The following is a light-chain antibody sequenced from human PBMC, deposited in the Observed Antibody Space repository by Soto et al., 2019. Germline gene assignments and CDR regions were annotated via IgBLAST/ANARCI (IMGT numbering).Light chain of an antibody. CDR2: AAS. V-gene: IGKV1-39*01. Sequence: DIQMTQSPSSLSASAGDRVVITCRASQPIGSYVNWYQQKPGNAPKLLIYAASSLQTGVPSRFTGSGYGTDFTLILSNLQPEDFATYYRQQGYIIPRAFGQGTTV. J-gene: IGKJ1*01. CDR1: QPIGSY. CDR3: QQGYIIPRA.